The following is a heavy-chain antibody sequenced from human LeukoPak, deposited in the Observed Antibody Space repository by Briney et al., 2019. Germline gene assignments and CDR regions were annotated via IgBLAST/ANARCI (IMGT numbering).Heavy chain of an antibody. V-gene: IGHV1-18*01. J-gene: IGHJ4*02. D-gene: IGHD6-13*01. Sequence: ASVKVSCKASGYTFTSYGISWVRQAPGQGLEWMGWISAYNGNTNYAQKLQGRVTMTTDTSTSTAYMELRSLRSDDTAAYYCARAARQQLVREPLDYWGQGTLVTVSS. CDR1: GYTFTSYG. CDR3: ARAARQQLVREPLDY. CDR2: ISAYNGNT.